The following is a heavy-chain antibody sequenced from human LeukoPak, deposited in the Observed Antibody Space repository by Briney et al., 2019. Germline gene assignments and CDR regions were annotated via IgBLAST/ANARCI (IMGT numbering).Heavy chain of an antibody. V-gene: IGHV4-59*01. D-gene: IGHD1-1*01. J-gene: IGHJ6*02. Sequence: PSETLSLTCTVSGGSISSYYWSWIRQPPGKGLEWIGYIYYSGSTNYNPSLKSRVTISVDTSKNQFSLKLSSVTAADTAVYYCARRFFWNDAYYYYGMDVWGQGTTVTVSS. CDR1: GGSISSYY. CDR3: ARRFFWNDAYYYYGMDV. CDR2: IYYSGST.